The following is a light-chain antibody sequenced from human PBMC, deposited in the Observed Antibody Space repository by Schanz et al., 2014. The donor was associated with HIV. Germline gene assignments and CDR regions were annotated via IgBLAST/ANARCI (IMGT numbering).Light chain of an antibody. CDR3: QLRTSGGVA. CDR1: QSVGTS. CDR2: DVS. Sequence: DIVMTQSPATLSVSPGERATLSCRASQSVGTSLAWYQQKRGQPPRLLIFDVSDRASGVSARFSGSGSGTDFTLTISSLEPEDFAVYYCQLRTSGGVAFGPGTKVDLK. V-gene: IGKV3-11*01. J-gene: IGKJ3*01.